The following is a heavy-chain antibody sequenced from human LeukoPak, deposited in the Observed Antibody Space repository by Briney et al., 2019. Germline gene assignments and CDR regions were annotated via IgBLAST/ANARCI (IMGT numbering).Heavy chain of an antibody. CDR1: GGTFSSYA. CDR2: IIPIFGTA. J-gene: IGHJ5*02. D-gene: IGHD3-22*01. CDR3: AREGGVHPYYDSNWLDP. Sequence: SVKVSCKASGGTFSSYAISWVRQAPGQGLEWMGGIIPIFGTANYAQKFQGRVTITTDESTSTAYMELSSLRSEDTAVYYCAREGGVHPYYDSNWLDPWGQGTLVTVSS. V-gene: IGHV1-69*05.